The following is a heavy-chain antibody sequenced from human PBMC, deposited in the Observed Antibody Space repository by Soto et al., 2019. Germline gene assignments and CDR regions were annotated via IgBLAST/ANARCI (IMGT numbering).Heavy chain of an antibody. J-gene: IGHJ5*02. V-gene: IGHV1-69*13. Sequence: GASVKVSCKASGGTFSSYAISWVRQAPGQGLEWMGGIIPIFGTANYAQKFQGRVTITADESTSTAYMELSSLRSEDTAVYYCARRNEAIDSNWFDPWGQRTLVTVSS. CDR3: ARRNEAIDSNWFDP. CDR1: GGTFSSYA. CDR2: IIPIFGTA. D-gene: IGHD1-1*01.